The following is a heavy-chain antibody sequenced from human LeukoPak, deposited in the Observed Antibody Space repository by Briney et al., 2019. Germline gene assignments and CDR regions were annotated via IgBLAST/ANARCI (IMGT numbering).Heavy chain of an antibody. CDR2: TSDNGNT. Sequence: ASVKVSCKASGYTFSNSGISWVRQAPGLGLEWMGWTSDNGNTNYAQKFQDRVTMTTETSTTTAYMELTSLESDDTAVYYCARHIGSGWHALGYWGQGTLVTVSS. CDR3: ARHIGSGWHALGY. V-gene: IGHV1-18*04. CDR1: GYTFSNSG. J-gene: IGHJ4*02. D-gene: IGHD6-19*01.